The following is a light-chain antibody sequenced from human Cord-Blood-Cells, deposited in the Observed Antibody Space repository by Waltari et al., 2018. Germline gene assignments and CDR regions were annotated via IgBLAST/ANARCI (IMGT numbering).Light chain of an antibody. Sequence: QSAMTHPASVSGSPGQSITISCPGTRSDVGSYTLVSWYQRHTGNPPHLMIYEGSKPPSGVSHRFSGSKSGNTSSLTISVLQAEDEADYYCCSYAGSSTWVFGGGTKLTVL. CDR2: EGS. J-gene: IGLJ3*02. CDR1: RSDVGSYTL. V-gene: IGLV2-23*01. CDR3: CSYAGSSTWV.